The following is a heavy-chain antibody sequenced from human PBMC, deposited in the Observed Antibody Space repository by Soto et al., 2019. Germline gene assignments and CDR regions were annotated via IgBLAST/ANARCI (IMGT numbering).Heavy chain of an antibody. CDR3: ARPPSSSGYYYGMDV. V-gene: IGHV5-51*01. J-gene: IGHJ6*02. Sequence: GDSRTISCKGSGYRFTSYGTGWVRKMPGNGLEWMGIIYPGDSDTRYSPSFQGQVTISADKSISTAYLQWSSLKASDTAMYYCARPPSSSGYYYGMDVWCQGTTVT. CDR2: IYPGDSDT. CDR1: GYRFTSYG. D-gene: IGHD6-6*01.